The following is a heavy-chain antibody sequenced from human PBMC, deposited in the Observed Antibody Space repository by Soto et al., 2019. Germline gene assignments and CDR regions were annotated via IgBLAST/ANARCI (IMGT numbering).Heavy chain of an antibody. J-gene: IGHJ3*02. V-gene: IGHV3-13*01. CDR1: GFTFSGSD. Sequence: EVQLVESGGGLVQPGGSLRLSCAASGFTFSGSDMNWVRHTRGKGLEWVSGIGTGGDTYYADSVRGRFTISREDAKGSLHLQMNRLRVEDTAVYYCVRETGFTTTSGAFNIWGQGTMVTVSS. CDR2: IGTGGDT. D-gene: IGHD1-1*01. CDR3: VRETGFTTTSGAFNI.